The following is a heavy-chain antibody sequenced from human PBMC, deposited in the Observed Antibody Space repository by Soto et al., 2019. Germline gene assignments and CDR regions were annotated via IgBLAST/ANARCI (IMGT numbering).Heavy chain of an antibody. CDR3: ARGPFSRVVVAPWFDP. CDR1: GGTFSSYA. D-gene: IGHD2-15*01. CDR2: IIPIFGTA. V-gene: IGHV1-69*12. J-gene: IGHJ5*02. Sequence: QVQLVQSGAEVKKPGSSVKVSCKASGGTFSSYAISWVRQAPGQGLEWMGGIIPIFGTANYAQKFQGRVTITADESTSIAYMELSSLRSEDTAVYYWARGPFSRVVVAPWFDPWGQGTLVTVSS.